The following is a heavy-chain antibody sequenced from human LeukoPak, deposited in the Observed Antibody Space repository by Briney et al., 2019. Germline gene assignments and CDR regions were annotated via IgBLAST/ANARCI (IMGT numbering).Heavy chain of an antibody. CDR1: GFTFSSYA. Sequence: GGSLRLSCAASGFTFSSYAMSWVRQTPGKGLEWVSAISGSGGSTYYADSVKGRFTISRDNSKNTLYLQMSSLRAEDTAVYYCAIPRGDFWSGYYHGYFDYWGQGTLVTVSS. D-gene: IGHD3-3*01. V-gene: IGHV3-23*01. J-gene: IGHJ4*02. CDR3: AIPRGDFWSGYYHGYFDY. CDR2: ISGSGGST.